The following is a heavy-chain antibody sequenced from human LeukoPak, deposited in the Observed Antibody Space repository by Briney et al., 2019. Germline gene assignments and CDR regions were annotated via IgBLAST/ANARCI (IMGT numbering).Heavy chain of an antibody. Sequence: GESLKISCKASGYRFTNYWIGWVRQMPGKGLEWMTIIYPGDSETRYSPSFQGQVTISADKSVGTAYLQWSSLKASDTAMYYCARALRRGQGDYVPVLWGQGTLVTVSS. D-gene: IGHD4-17*01. CDR1: GYRFTNYW. CDR3: ARALRRGQGDYVPVL. J-gene: IGHJ4*02. CDR2: IYPGDSET. V-gene: IGHV5-51*01.